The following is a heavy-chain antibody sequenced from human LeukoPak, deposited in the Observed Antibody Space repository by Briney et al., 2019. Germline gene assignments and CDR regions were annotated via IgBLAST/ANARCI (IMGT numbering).Heavy chain of an antibody. Sequence: PSETLSLTCAVYGGSFSGFYWSWIRQPPGKGLEWIGEINHSGSTNYNPSLKSRITISVDTSKNQFSLKLSSVTAADRAVYYCARRCSSISCYNYWGQGTLVTVSS. D-gene: IGHD2-2*02. V-gene: IGHV4-34*01. CDR3: ARRCSSISCYNY. CDR2: INHSGST. J-gene: IGHJ4*02. CDR1: GGSFSGFY.